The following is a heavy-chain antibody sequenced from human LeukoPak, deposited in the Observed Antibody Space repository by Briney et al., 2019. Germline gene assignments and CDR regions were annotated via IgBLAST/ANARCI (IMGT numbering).Heavy chain of an antibody. V-gene: IGHV1-18*01. D-gene: IGHD3-16*01. CDR1: GYTFTSYG. CDR2: ISAYNGNR. Sequence: ASVKVSCKASGYTFTSYGISWVRQAPGQGLEWMGWISAYNGNRTYAQKLQGRVTMTTDTSTSTAYMELRSLRSDDTAVYYCARVGVDYYYYYYGMDVWGQGTTVTVSS. CDR3: ARVGVDYYYYYYGMDV. J-gene: IGHJ6*02.